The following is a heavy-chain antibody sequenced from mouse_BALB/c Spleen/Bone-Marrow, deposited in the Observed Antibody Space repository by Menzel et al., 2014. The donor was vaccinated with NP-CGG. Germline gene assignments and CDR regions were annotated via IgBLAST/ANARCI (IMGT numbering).Heavy chain of an antibody. CDR2: ISNGGGST. D-gene: IGHD2-4*01. CDR3: TREDYGAY. J-gene: IGHJ3*01. CDR1: GFTFTSYT. Sequence: EVHLVESGGGLVQPGGSLKLPCAASGFTFTSYTMSWVRQTPEKRLEWVAYISNGGGSTYYPDTVKGRFTISRDNAKNTLYLQMSSLKSEDTAIYYCTREDYGAYWGQGTLVTVSA. V-gene: IGHV5-12-2*01.